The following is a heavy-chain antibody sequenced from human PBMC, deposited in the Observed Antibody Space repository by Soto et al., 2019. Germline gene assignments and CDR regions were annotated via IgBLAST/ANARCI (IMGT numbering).Heavy chain of an antibody. J-gene: IGHJ4*02. CDR2: VYYNGDT. CDR3: ARGHGHGGSSFDF. CDR1: GGSTHSYY. D-gene: IGHD2-15*01. V-gene: IGHV4-59*01. Sequence: QVQLQESGPGLVKPSETLSLTCTVSGGSTHSYYWAWIRQPPGKGLEWMGYVYYNGDTNYNPSLKSRVTISVEASKNRFSLKLTSVTPADTAVYYCARGHGHGGSSFDFWGQGTLVTVSS.